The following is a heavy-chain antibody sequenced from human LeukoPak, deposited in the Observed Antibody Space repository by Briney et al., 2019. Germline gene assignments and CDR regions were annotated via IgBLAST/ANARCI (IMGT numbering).Heavy chain of an antibody. CDR1: GFTFSSYA. V-gene: IGHV3-23*01. J-gene: IGHJ4*02. CDR2: ISGSGGNT. CDR3: AKEPQVDYYDSSGYLDY. D-gene: IGHD3-22*01. Sequence: PGGSLRLSCAASGFTFSSYAMSWVRQAPVKGLEWVSAISGSGGNTYYADSVKGRFTISRDNSKNTLYLQMNSLRAEDTAVYYCAKEPQVDYYDSSGYLDYWGQGTLVTVSS.